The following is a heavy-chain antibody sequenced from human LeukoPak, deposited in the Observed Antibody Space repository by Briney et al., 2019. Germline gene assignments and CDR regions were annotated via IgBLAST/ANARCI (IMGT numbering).Heavy chain of an antibody. Sequence: PGGSLRLSCAASGFTLICCGMHWVRQAPGKGLEWVAFIRYDGSTKYYTDSVKGRFTISRDNSRDTLYLQMNSLRAEDTAVYYCAREFLLGHFDYWGQGTLVTVSS. J-gene: IGHJ4*02. CDR3: AREFLLGHFDY. CDR1: GFTLICCG. D-gene: IGHD2/OR15-2a*01. CDR2: IRYDGSTK. V-gene: IGHV3-30*02.